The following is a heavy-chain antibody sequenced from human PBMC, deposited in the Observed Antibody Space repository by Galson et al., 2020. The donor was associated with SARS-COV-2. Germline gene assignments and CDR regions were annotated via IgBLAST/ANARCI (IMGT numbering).Heavy chain of an antibody. CDR2: IQSSGST. CDR3: Y. D-gene: IGHD3-3*02. V-gene: IGHV4-31*10. Sequence: SETLSLTCTVSGDSVSSAGYYWSWLRQHPGKGPEWIGYIQSSGSTYYNPSLKSRVTISADPSKTHFSLAFYCARVSGAYDTEYWGQGILVIVSS. J-gene: IGHJ4*02. CDR1: GDSVSSAGYY.